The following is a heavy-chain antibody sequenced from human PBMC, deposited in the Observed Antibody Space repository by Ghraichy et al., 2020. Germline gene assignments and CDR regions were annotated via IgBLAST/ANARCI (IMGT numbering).Heavy chain of an antibody. D-gene: IGHD5-18*01. V-gene: IGHV4-59*01. CDR2: IYYSGST. CDR3: ARQARVTSMVWFEY. CDR1: GGSIKTYY. Sequence: TLSLTCTVSGGSIKTYYWSWIRQPPGKGLEWIGYIYYSGSTKYNPSLRGRVTISVDTSKNQFSLKLNSVTAADTAVYYCARQARVTSMVWFEYWGQGALVTVSS. J-gene: IGHJ4*02.